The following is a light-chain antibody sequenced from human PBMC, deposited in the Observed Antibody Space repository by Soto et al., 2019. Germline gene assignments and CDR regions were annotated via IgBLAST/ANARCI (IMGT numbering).Light chain of an antibody. J-gene: IGKJ5*01. CDR1: QGIRNY. V-gene: IGKV1-27*01. CDR3: QQYNSYSIT. CDR2: AAS. Sequence: DIQMTQSPSSLSAYVQDRVTIPCRASQGIRNYLAWYQQKPGKVPKLLIYAASTLQSGVPSRFSGSGSGTGFTLTISSLQPDDFATYYCQQYNSYSITFGQGTRLAIK.